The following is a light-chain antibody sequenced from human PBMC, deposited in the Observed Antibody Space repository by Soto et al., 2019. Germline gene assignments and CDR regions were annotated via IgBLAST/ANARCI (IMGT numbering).Light chain of an antibody. CDR2: GAS. J-gene: IGKJ4*01. CDR3: QQYATYPIS. CDR1: QSVAKNY. Sequence: EIVLTQFPGTLSLSPGKSATLSCRASQSVAKNYLAWFQKKPGQAPRLLIHGASARATGTPDRFSGSGSGTEFTLTVSSLLPEDFAVYYCQQYATYPISFGGGTKVEI. V-gene: IGKV3-20*01.